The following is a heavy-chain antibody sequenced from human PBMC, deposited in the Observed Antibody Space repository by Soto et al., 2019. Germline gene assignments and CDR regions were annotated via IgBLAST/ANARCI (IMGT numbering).Heavy chain of an antibody. CDR1: GGSISSSSYY. Sequence: LSLTCTVSGGSISSSSYYWGWIRQPPGKGLEWIGSIYYRGSTYYNPSLKRRVTISVDTSKNQFSLKLSSVTAADTAVYYCAAPEEMATIRFGLTTESIIDYWGQGTLVTVSS. D-gene: IGHD5-12*01. CDR3: AAPEEMATIRFGLTTESIIDY. CDR2: IYYRGST. V-gene: IGHV4-39*01. J-gene: IGHJ4*02.